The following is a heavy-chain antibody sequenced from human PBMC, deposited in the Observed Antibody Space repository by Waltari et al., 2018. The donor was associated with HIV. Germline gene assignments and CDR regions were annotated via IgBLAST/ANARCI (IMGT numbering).Heavy chain of an antibody. V-gene: IGHV4-34*01. CDR1: GGSFSGYY. D-gene: IGHD6-13*01. J-gene: IGHJ6*02. CDR2: INHSGST. CDR3: VGAAAGSWGGSRPDV. Sequence: QVQLQQWGAGLLKPSETLSLTCAVYGGSFSGYYWSWSRQPPGKGLEWIGEINHSGSTNYNPSLKSRVTISVDTSKNQFSLKLSSVTAADTAVYYCVGAAAGSWGGSRPDVWGQGTTVTVSS.